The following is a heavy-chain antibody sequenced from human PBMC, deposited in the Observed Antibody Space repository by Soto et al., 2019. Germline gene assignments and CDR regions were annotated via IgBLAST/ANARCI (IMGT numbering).Heavy chain of an antibody. J-gene: IGHJ6*02. Sequence: QVQLQESGPGLVKPSQTLSLTCTVSGGSISSGGYYWSWIRQHPGKGLEWIGYIYYSGSTYCNPALKSRVTLSVDTSKNQFSLKLSSLTAADTAVYYCARFGRREYYYYGMDVWGQGTTVTVSS. CDR3: ARFGRREYYYYGMDV. D-gene: IGHD2-15*01. CDR2: IYYSGST. V-gene: IGHV4-31*03. CDR1: GGSISSGGYY.